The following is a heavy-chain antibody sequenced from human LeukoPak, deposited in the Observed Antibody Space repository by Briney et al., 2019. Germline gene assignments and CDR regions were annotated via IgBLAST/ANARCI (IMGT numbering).Heavy chain of an antibody. CDR1: GFTFSSYA. V-gene: IGHV3-23*01. J-gene: IGHJ1*01. CDR2: ISGSGAYT. CDR3: AKYFASGSYYKLPH. Sequence: GGSLRLSCAASGFTFSSYAMSWVRQAPGKGLEWVSTISGSGAYTYCADSVKGRFTISRDNSKNTLYLQMNSLRAEDTAVYYCAKYFASGSYYKLPHWGQGTLVTVSS. D-gene: IGHD3-10*01.